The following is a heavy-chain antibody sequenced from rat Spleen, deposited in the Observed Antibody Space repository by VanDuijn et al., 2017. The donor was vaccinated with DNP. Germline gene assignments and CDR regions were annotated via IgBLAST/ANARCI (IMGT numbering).Heavy chain of an antibody. CDR2: ISATGGST. J-gene: IGHJ4*01. CDR3: ARDDYGSYGAMDA. V-gene: IGHV5-7*01. CDR1: GFTFSDYN. Sequence: EVQLVESGGDLVQPGRSLKLSCAASGFTFSDYNMAWVRQAPKKGLEWVASISATGGSTSYRDSVKGRFTVSRDNAKSTLYLQMDSLRSEDTATYYCARDDYGSYGAMDAWGQGTSVTVSS. D-gene: IGHD1-3*01.